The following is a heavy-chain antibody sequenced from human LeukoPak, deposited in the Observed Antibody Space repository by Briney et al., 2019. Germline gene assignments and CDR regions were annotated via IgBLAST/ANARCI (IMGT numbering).Heavy chain of an antibody. J-gene: IGHJ6*03. Sequence: ASVKVSCKASGYTFTSYGISWVRQAPGQGLEWMGWISAYNGNTNYAQKLQGRVTMTTDTSTSTAYMELRSLRSDDTAVYYCARENTYYYYYYMDVWGKGTTVTVSS. CDR3: ARENTYYYYYYMDV. CDR1: GYTFTSYG. D-gene: IGHD1/OR15-1a*01. V-gene: IGHV1-18*01. CDR2: ISAYNGNT.